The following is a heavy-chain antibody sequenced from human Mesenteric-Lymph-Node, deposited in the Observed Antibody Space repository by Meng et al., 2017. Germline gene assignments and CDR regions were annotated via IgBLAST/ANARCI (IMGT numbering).Heavy chain of an antibody. V-gene: IGHV1-2*02. CDR2: INPNSGGT. J-gene: IGHJ6*02. D-gene: IGHD1-7*01. CDR3: ARDRDWNYDYYYYGMDV. Sequence: ASVKVSCKASGYTFTDYYMHWVRQAPGQGLEWMGWINPNSGGTNYAQKFQGRVTMTRDTSISTAYMELSRLRSDDTAVYYCARDRDWNYDYYYYGMDVWGQGTTVTVSS. CDR1: GYTFTDYY.